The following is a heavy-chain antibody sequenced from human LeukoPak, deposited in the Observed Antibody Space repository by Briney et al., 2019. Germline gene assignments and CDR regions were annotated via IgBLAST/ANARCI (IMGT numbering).Heavy chain of an antibody. CDR3: ANPQSRGYDYLDY. CDR1: GFTFSSYG. Sequence: PGRSLRLSCAASGFTFSSYGMHWVRQAPGKGLEWVAVISYDGSNKYYADSAKGRFTISRDNSKNTLYLQMNSLRAEDTAVYYCANPQSRGYDYLDYWGQGTLVTVSS. J-gene: IGHJ4*02. V-gene: IGHV3-30*18. D-gene: IGHD5-12*01. CDR2: ISYDGSNK.